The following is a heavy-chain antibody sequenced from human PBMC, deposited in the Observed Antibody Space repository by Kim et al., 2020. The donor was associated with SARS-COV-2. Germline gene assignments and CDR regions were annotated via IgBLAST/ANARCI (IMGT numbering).Heavy chain of an antibody. CDR2: IYYSGST. D-gene: IGHD2-2*01. Sequence: SETLSLTCTVSGGSISSGGYYWSWIRQHPGKGLEWIGYIYYSGSTYYNPSLKSRVTISVDTSKNQFSLKLSSVTAADTAVYYCARDRGPAAVPYYYGMDVWGQGTTVTVSS. CDR1: GGSISSGGYY. J-gene: IGHJ6*02. CDR3: ARDRGPAAVPYYYGMDV. V-gene: IGHV4-31*03.